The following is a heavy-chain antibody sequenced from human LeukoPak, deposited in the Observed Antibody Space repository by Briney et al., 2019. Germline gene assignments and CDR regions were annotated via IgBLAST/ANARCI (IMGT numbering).Heavy chain of an antibody. CDR1: GFTFSSYG. CDR2: IWYDGSNK. V-gene: IGHV3-33*01. CDR3: ARDPTRVVDYGLDY. D-gene: IGHD4-17*01. Sequence: GGSLRLSCAAAGFTFSSYGMHWVRQAPGKGLEWVAVIWYDGSNKYYADSVKGRFTISRDNSKNTLYLQMNSLRAEDTAVYYCARDPTRVVDYGLDYWGQGTLVTVSS. J-gene: IGHJ4*02.